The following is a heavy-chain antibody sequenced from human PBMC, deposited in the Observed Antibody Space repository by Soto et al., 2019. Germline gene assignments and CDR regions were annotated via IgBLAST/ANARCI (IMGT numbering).Heavy chain of an antibody. V-gene: IGHV1-18*01. J-gene: IGHJ4*02. CDR2: ISAYSGKA. D-gene: IGHD3-3*01. CDR1: GYTLTSYG. Sequence: ASVKVSCKASGYTLTSYGISWVRQAPGQGLEWMGWISAYSGKATYAQKLQGRVTMTTDTSTSTAYMELRSLRSDDTAVYYCARDNSVDFWSGYSHYYFDYWGQGALVTVYS. CDR3: ARDNSVDFWSGYSHYYFDY.